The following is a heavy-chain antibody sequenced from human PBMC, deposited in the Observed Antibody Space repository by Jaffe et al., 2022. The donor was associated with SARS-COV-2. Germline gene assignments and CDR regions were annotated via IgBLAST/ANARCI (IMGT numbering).Heavy chain of an antibody. CDR1: GGTFSSYA. CDR2: IIPIFGTA. J-gene: IGHJ3*02. Sequence: QVQLVQSGAEVKKPGSSVKVSCKASGGTFSSYAISWVRQAPGQGLEWMGGIIPIFGTANYAQKFQGRVTITADESTSTAYMELSSLRSEDTAVYYCARGRDFWSGYYIGDAFDIWGQGTMVTVSS. V-gene: IGHV1-69*01. CDR3: ARGRDFWSGYYIGDAFDI. D-gene: IGHD3-3*01.